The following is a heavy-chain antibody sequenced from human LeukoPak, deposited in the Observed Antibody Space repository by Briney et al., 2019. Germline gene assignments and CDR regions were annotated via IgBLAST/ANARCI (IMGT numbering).Heavy chain of an antibody. V-gene: IGHV3-64D*09. D-gene: IGHD6-19*01. Sequence: GGSVRLSCSASGFTFSSYAMYWARQAPGKGLEYVSGISSNGGSTYYADSVKGRFTISRDNSKNTLYLQMSSLRAEDTAVYYCVKITSSSGGDYWGRGNLDPVSS. CDR2: ISSNGGST. CDR1: GFTFSSYA. J-gene: IGHJ4*01. CDR3: VKITSSSGGDY.